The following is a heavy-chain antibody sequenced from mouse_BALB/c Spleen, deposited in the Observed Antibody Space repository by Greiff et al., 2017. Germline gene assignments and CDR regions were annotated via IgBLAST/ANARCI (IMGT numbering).Heavy chain of an antibody. CDR2: IWAGGST. Sequence: QVQLKESGPGLVAPSQSLSITSTVSGFSLTSYGVPWVRQPPGKGLEWLGVIWAGGSTNYNSALMSRLSISKDNSKSQVFLKMNSLQTDDTAMYYCARDVDPYAMDYRGQGTSVTVSS. CDR1: GFSLTSYG. J-gene: IGHJ4*01. CDR3: ARDVDPYAMDY. V-gene: IGHV2-9*02.